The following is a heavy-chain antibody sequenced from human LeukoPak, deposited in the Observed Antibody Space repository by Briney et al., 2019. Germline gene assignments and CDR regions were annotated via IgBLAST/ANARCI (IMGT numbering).Heavy chain of an antibody. CDR2: IYTSGST. V-gene: IGHV4-61*02. D-gene: IGHD1-26*01. J-gene: IGHJ6*03. CDR1: GGSISSGSYY. CDR3: TSGSYSFYYMDV. Sequence: SETLSLTCTVSGGSISSGSYYWSWIRQPAGKGLEWIGRIYTSGSTNYNPSLKSRVTISVDTSKNQFSLKLSSVTAADTAVYYCTSGSYSFYYMDVWGKGTTVTVSS.